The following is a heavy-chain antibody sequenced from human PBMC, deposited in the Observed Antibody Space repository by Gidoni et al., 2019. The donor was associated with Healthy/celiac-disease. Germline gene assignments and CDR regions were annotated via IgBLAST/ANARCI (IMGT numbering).Heavy chain of an antibody. V-gene: IGHV3-23*01. CDR1: GFTFSSYA. D-gene: IGHD3-22*01. Sequence: EVQLLESGGGLVQPGGSLRLSGAASGFTFSSYAMSWVRQAPGKGLEWVSAISGSGGSTYYADSVKGRFTISRDNSKNTRYLQMNSLRAEDTAVYYCAKALRITMIVVVITTNDAFDIWGQGTMVTVSS. J-gene: IGHJ3*02. CDR2: ISGSGGST. CDR3: AKALRITMIVVVITTNDAFDI.